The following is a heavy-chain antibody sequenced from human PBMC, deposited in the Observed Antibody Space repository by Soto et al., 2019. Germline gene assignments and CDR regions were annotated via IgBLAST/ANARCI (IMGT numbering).Heavy chain of an antibody. Sequence: LRLSCAASGFTFCDYYMNWVRQAPGKGLEWVSSISSSSTIYYADSVKGRFTISRDNAKNSLYLQMNSLRAEDTAVYYCARDRRITIFGDYYYYYDMDVWGQGTTVTVSS. CDR3: ARDRRITIFGDYYYYYDMDV. J-gene: IGHJ6*02. V-gene: IGHV3-11*04. CDR2: ISSSSTI. CDR1: GFTFCDYY. D-gene: IGHD3-3*01.